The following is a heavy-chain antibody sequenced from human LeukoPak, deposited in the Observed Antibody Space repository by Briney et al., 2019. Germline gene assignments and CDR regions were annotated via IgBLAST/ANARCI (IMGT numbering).Heavy chain of an antibody. CDR3: ARVITIFGVVIPIGWFDP. D-gene: IGHD3-3*01. Sequence: ASVKVSFKASGYTFTGYYMHWVRQAPGQGLEWMGWINPNSGGTNYAQKFQGRVTMTRDTSISTAYMELSRLRSDDTAVYYCARVITIFGVVIPIGWFDPWGQGTLVTVSS. CDR1: GYTFTGYY. V-gene: IGHV1-2*02. J-gene: IGHJ5*02. CDR2: INPNSGGT.